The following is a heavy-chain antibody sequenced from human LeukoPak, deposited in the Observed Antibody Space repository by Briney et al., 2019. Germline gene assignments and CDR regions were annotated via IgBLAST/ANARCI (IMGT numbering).Heavy chain of an antibody. CDR2: TSGSGGST. J-gene: IGHJ6*03. Sequence: GGTLRLSCAASGFTFSSYGMSWVRQAPGKGLEWVSATSGSGGSTYYADSVKGRFTISRDNSKNTLYLQMNSLRAEDTAVYYCAKLPRYCSSTSCGKRNYYMDVWGKGTTVTISS. CDR1: GFTFSSYG. V-gene: IGHV3-23*01. D-gene: IGHD2-2*01. CDR3: AKLPRYCSSTSCGKRNYYMDV.